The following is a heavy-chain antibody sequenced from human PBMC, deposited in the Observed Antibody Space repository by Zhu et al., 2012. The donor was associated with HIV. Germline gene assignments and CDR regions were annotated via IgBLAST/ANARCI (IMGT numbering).Heavy chain of an antibody. Sequence: EVQLVESGGGLVQPGRSLRLSCAASGFTFDDYAMHWVRQAPGKGLEWVSGISWNSGSIGYADSVKGRFTISRDNAKNSLYLQMNSLRAEDMALYYCAKAGIAAAGTDGWFDYWGQGTLVTVSS. J-gene: IGHJ4*02. CDR2: ISWNSGSI. CDR3: AKAGIAAAGTDGWFDY. CDR1: GFTFDDYA. V-gene: IGHV3-9*03. D-gene: IGHD6-13*01.